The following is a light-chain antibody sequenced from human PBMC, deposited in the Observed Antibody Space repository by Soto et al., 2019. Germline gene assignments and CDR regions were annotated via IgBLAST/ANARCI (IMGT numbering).Light chain of an antibody. Sequence: QSVVTQPPSASGTPGQGVTISCSGSSSNIGVNTVNRYQQLPGTAPKLLIYSNNLRPSGVPDRFSGSKSGTSASLAISGLQSEDEADYHCASWDDSLNGVVFGGGTKLTVL. J-gene: IGLJ2*01. CDR1: SSNIGVNT. V-gene: IGLV1-44*01. CDR3: ASWDDSLNGVV. CDR2: SNN.